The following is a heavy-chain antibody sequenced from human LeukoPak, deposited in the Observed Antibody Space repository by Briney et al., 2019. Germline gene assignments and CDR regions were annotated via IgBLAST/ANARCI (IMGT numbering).Heavy chain of an antibody. CDR3: AREDPQTTVPEGMDV. CDR1: GGSISYYY. Sequence: SETLPLTCTVSGGSISYYYWSWIRQSPGKGLEWIGYIYYSGTTNYNPSLKSRVTISVDTSKNQFSLQLRSVTAADTAVYYCAREDPQTTVPEGMDVWGQGTTVTVSS. V-gene: IGHV4-59*01. CDR2: IYYSGTT. D-gene: IGHD4-17*01. J-gene: IGHJ6*02.